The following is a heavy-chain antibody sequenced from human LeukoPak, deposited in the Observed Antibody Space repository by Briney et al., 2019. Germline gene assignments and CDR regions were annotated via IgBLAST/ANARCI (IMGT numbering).Heavy chain of an antibody. D-gene: IGHD3-22*01. CDR1: GFTFSSYS. V-gene: IGHV3-21*01. CDR2: ISSSSSYI. CDR3: ARGDSSGYYYGFDY. J-gene: IGHJ4*02. Sequence: GGSLRLSCAVSGFTFSSYSMNWVRQAPGKGLEWVSSISSSSSYIYYADSVKGRFTISRDNAKNSLYLQMNSLRAEDTAVYYCARGDSSGYYYGFDYWGQGTLVTVSS.